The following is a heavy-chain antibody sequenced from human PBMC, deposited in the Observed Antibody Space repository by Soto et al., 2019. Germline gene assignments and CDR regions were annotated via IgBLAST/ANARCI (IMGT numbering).Heavy chain of an antibody. J-gene: IGHJ6*02. CDR2: IYYSGST. V-gene: IGHV4-39*01. CDR1: GGSISSSSYY. D-gene: IGHD1-26*01. Sequence: SETLSLTCTVSGGSISSSSYYWGWIRQPPGKGLEWIGSIYYSGSTYYNPSLKSRVTISVDTSKNQFSLKLSSVTAADTAVYYCARHIGGSYYVDYYYGMDVWGQGTTVTVSS. CDR3: ARHIGGSYYVDYYYGMDV.